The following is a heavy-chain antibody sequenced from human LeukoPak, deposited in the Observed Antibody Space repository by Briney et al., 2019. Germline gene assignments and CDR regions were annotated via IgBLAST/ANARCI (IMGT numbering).Heavy chain of an antibody. V-gene: IGHV3-48*01. D-gene: IGHD6-19*01. CDR3: ARGGRIAVAA. J-gene: IGHJ4*02. CDR1: GFTFSSYS. Sequence: TGGSLRLSCAASGFTFSSYSMNWVRQAPGKGLEWVSYISSSSSTIYYADSEKGRFTISRDNAKNSLYLQMNSLRAEDTAVYYCARGGRIAVAAWGQGTLVTVSS. CDR2: ISSSSSTI.